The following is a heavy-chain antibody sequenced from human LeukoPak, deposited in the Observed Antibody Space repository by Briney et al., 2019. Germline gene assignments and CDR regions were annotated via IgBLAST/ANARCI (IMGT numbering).Heavy chain of an antibody. CDR3: ARGGGYCSGGSCNPEYFQH. Sequence: ASVQVSRKASGYTFTSYDINWVRQATGQGLEWMGWMNPNRGNTGYAQKFQGRVTITRNTSISTAYMELSSLRSEDTAVYYCARGGGYCSGGSCNPEYFQHWGQGTLVTVCS. V-gene: IGHV1-8*03. CDR2: MNPNRGNT. CDR1: GYTFTSYD. D-gene: IGHD2-15*01. J-gene: IGHJ1*01.